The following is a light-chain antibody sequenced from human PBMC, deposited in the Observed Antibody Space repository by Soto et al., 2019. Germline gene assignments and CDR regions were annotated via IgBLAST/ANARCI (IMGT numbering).Light chain of an antibody. CDR2: DVR. J-gene: IGLJ1*01. CDR1: SNDVGGYNY. CDR3: SAYTSSSTPYV. V-gene: IGLV2-14*01. Sequence: QSVLTQAASVSGSPGRSITISCTGTSNDVGGYNYVSWYQQHPDTAPKLIIYDVRYRPSGVSDRFSGSKSGNTASLTISGLQAEDEADYYCSAYTSSSTPYVFGSGTKVTVL.